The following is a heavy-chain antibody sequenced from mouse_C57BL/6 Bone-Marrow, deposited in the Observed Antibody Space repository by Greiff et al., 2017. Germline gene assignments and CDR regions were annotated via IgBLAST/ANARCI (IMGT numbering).Heavy chain of an antibody. D-gene: IGHD2-3*01. CDR3: ARGIYDGFLWFAY. CDR1: GYTFTSSW. Sequence: QVQLQQSGAELAKPGASVKLSCKASGYTFTSSWMHWVKQRPGQGLEWIGYINPSSGSTKYNQKIKDKATLTADKSSSTAYMQLSSLTYEDSAVYYCARGIYDGFLWFAYWGQGTLVTVSA. V-gene: IGHV1-7*01. J-gene: IGHJ3*01. CDR2: INPSSGST.